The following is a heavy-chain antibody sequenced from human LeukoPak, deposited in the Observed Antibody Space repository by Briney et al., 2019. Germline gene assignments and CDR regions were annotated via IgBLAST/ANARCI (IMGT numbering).Heavy chain of an antibody. CDR3: ARKGIDYYDSSALYYFDY. V-gene: IGHV5-51*01. CDR1: GYSFTSYW. CDR2: IYPGDSDT. J-gene: IGHJ4*02. Sequence: GESLKISCKGSGYSFTSYWIGWVRQMPGKGLEWMGIIYPGDSDTRYSPSFQGQVTISADESISTAYLQWSSLKASDTAMYYCARKGIDYYDSSALYYFDYWGQGTLVTVSS. D-gene: IGHD3-22*01.